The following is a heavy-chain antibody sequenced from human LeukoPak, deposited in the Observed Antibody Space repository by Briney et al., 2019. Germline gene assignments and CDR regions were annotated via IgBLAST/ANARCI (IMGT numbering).Heavy chain of an antibody. D-gene: IGHD5-18*01. CDR1: GGSISSYY. Sequence: SETLSLTCTVSGGSISSYYWSWIRQPPGKGLEWTGYIYYSGSTNYNPSLKSRVTISVDTSKNQFSLKLSSVTAADTAVYYCARAPYSYGHAHFDYWGQGTLVTVSS. J-gene: IGHJ4*02. CDR3: ARAPYSYGHAHFDY. CDR2: IYYSGST. V-gene: IGHV4-59*01.